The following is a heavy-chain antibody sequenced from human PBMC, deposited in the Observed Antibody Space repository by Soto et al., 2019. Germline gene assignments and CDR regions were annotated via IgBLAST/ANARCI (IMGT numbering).Heavy chain of an antibody. D-gene: IGHD1-26*01. CDR3: AHTVARGAYWETFNY. J-gene: IGHJ4*02. Sequence: QITLKESGPTLVKPTQTLTLTCTVSGFSLTTNGVGVGWFRQPPGKALEWLALIYRDDDKRYRPSLKSRVTITTDNTKNQVVLTMTNMDPVDTATYYCAHTVARGAYWETFNYWGQGTLVTVSS. CDR1: GFSLTTNGVG. CDR2: IYRDDDK. V-gene: IGHV2-5*02.